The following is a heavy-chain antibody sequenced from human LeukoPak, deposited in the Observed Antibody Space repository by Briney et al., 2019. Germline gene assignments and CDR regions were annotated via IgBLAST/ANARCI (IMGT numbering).Heavy chain of an antibody. V-gene: IGHV4-39*01. CDR3: ASGGNSFFGAFDI. D-gene: IGHD4-23*01. CDR2: IYYSGST. Sequence: SETLSLTCTVSGGSISSSSYYWGWIRQPPGKGLEWIGSIYYSGSTYYNPSLKSRVTISVDTSKNQFSLKLSSVTAADTAVYYCASGGNSFFGAFDIRGQGTMVTVSS. J-gene: IGHJ3*02. CDR1: GGSISSSSYY.